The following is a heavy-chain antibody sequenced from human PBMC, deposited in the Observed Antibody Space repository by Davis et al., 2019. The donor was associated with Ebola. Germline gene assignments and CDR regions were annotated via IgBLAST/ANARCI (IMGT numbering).Heavy chain of an antibody. D-gene: IGHD3-10*01. J-gene: IGHJ6*02. CDR3: ARDRRLTMVQGVLPTNPEYYYGMDV. CDR1: GFTFSGSA. V-gene: IGHV3-73*01. CDR2: IRSKANSYAT. Sequence: GGSLRLSCAASGFTFSGSAMHWVRQASGKGLEWVGRIRSKANSYATAYAASVKGRFTISRDDSKNTAYLQMNSLKTDDTAVYYCARDRRLTMVQGVLPTNPEYYYGMDVWGQGTTVTVSS.